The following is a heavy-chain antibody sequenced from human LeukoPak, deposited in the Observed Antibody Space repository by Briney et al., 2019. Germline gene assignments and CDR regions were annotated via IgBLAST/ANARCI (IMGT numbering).Heavy chain of an antibody. Sequence: PSETLSLTCTVSGGSIRPYYWSWVRQPPGKGLEWIGYIYYTGSTYYNPSLKSRVTISVDTSKNQFSLKLSSVTAADTAVYYCARAYYYGSGTFDIWGRGTLVTVSS. CDR3: ARAYYYGSGTFDI. V-gene: IGHV4-59*01. J-gene: IGHJ3*02. D-gene: IGHD3-10*01. CDR2: IYYTGST. CDR1: GGSIRPYY.